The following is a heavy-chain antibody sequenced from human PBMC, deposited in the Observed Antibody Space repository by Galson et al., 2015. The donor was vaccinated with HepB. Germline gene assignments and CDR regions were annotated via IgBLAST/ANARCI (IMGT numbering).Heavy chain of an antibody. V-gene: IGHV3-21*01. J-gene: IGHJ4*02. D-gene: IGHD1-26*01. CDR3: VRDSVWGEDPPNFDN. CDR1: GFTFSSYN. Sequence: SLRLSCAASGFTFSSYNMSWVRQAPGRGLEWVSSIHGSSRYIYYADSLRGRFTISRDNANNSLFLQLNRLEAEDTAVYFCVRDSVWGEDPPNFDNWGQGTLVAVSS. CDR2: IHGSSRYI.